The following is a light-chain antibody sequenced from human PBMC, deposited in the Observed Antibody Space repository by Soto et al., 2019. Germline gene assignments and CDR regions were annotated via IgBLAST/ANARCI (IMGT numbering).Light chain of an antibody. CDR2: GAS. J-gene: IGKJ4*01. Sequence: EIVLTQSPGTLSLSPGERATLSCRASHTVSSSYLAWYQQKPGQPPRLLIYGASSRATGIPDRFSGSGSGTDFTLTISRLETEDFAVYYCHQYVSSLTFGGGTKVEIK. V-gene: IGKV3-20*01. CDR1: HTVSSSY. CDR3: HQYVSSLT.